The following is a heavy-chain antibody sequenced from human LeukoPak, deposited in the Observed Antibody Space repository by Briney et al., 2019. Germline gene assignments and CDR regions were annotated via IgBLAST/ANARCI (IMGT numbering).Heavy chain of an antibody. CDR2: INAGSGDA. D-gene: IGHD2-8*01. J-gene: IGHJ6*02. CDR3: ARDVNGMDV. V-gene: IGHV1-3*01. CDR1: GYSFNSFA. Sequence: GATVKVSCKASGYSFNSFAIYWVRQAPGQRLEWVGWINAGSGDAKNSGKFQGRVTITRDTSARIVYMELSRLRSEDTAVYYCARDVNGMDVWGQGTTVIVSS.